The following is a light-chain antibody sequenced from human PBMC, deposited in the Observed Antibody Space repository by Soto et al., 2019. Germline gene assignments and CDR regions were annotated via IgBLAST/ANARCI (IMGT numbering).Light chain of an antibody. J-gene: IGKJ4*01. CDR2: GAS. CDR1: QTVSSN. Sequence: EIVMTQSPATLSVSPGGRATLSCRASQTVSSNLAWYQQKPGQAPRILIYGASTRATGIPARFSGSGSGTEFTLSISSLQSEDFAVYYCQQYNNWPLTFGGGTKVEIK. V-gene: IGKV3-15*01. CDR3: QQYNNWPLT.